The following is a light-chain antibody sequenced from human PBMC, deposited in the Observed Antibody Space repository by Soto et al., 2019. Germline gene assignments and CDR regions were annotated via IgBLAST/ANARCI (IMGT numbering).Light chain of an antibody. CDR2: DVS. J-gene: IGLJ2*01. Sequence: QSALTQPASVSGSPGQSITISCTGTSSDVGGYTYVSWYQQHPSKAPKLMIYDVSNRPSGVSNRFSGSKSGNTASLTISGLQAEDEAHYYCSSYTSSSTLVFGGGTQLTVL. V-gene: IGLV2-14*01. CDR3: SSYTSSSTLV. CDR1: SSDVGGYTY.